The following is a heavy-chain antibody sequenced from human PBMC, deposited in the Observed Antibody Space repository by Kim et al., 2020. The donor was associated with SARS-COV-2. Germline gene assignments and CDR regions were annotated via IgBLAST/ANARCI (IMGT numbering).Heavy chain of an antibody. V-gene: IGHV3-30*04. CDR2: ISFDGSNK. CDR1: GFALSDYA. CDR3: ARLPPGELVTAIPY. D-gene: IGHD2-21*02. Sequence: GGSLRLSCVGSGFALSDYAMHWVHQTPGKGLEWMALISFDGSNKYYADSMTGRFTISRDNSRNTLYLQVKSLTIEDTAVYYCARLPPGELVTAIPYWGQGTLVPVSS. J-gene: IGHJ4*02.